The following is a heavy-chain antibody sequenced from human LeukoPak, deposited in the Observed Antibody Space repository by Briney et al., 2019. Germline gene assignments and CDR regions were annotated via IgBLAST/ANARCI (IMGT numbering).Heavy chain of an antibody. CDR1: GFTFSSYS. D-gene: IGHD3-10*01. J-gene: IGHJ4*02. CDR2: ISSSSDYI. Sequence: GGSLRLSCAASGFTFSSYSMNWVRQAPGKGLEWVSSISSSSDYIYYADSVKGRFTISRDNAKNSLYLQMNSLRVEDTAIYYCAKVAHYYYGSESYYFFEHWGQGTPVTASS. V-gene: IGHV3-21*01. CDR3: AKVAHYYYGSESYYFFEH.